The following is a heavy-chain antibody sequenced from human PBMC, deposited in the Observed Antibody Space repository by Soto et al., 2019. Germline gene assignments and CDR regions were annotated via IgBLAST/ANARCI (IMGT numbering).Heavy chain of an antibody. CDR2: INHSGST. Sequence: SETLSLTCAVYGGSFSGSYWSWIRQPPGKGLEWIGEINHSGSTNYNPSLKSRVTISVDTSKNQFSLKLSSVTAADTAVYYCARGAIPANYGMDVWGQGTTGTVSS. D-gene: IGHD2-21*01. CDR3: ARGAIPANYGMDV. CDR1: GGSFSGSY. J-gene: IGHJ6*02. V-gene: IGHV4-34*01.